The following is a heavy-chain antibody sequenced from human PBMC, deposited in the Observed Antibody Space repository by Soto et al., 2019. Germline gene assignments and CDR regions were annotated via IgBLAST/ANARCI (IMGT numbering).Heavy chain of an antibody. D-gene: IGHD4-17*01. V-gene: IGHV4-31*03. CDR1: GGSISSGGYY. Sequence: QVQLQESGPGLVKPSQTLSLTCTVSGGSISSGGYYWSWIRQHPGKGLEWIGYIYYSGSTYYNPSLKSRVTISVDTSKNQFSLKLSSVTAADTAMYYCARLTTVTTNYGMDVWGQGTTVTVSS. CDR2: IYYSGST. CDR3: ARLTTVTTNYGMDV. J-gene: IGHJ6*02.